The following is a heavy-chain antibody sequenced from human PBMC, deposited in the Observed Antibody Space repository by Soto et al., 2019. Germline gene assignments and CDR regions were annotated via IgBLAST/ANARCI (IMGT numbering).Heavy chain of an antibody. Sequence: RQPPGKGLEWIAYISYTGDTNYNPSLKSRVTISVDTSTNQFFLTLTSVTAADTAVYFCARIIVGVTVDLWGQGSLVPVSS. V-gene: IGHV4-59*01. CDR3: ARIIVGVTVDL. J-gene: IGHJ5*02. D-gene: IGHD1-26*01. CDR2: ISYTGDT.